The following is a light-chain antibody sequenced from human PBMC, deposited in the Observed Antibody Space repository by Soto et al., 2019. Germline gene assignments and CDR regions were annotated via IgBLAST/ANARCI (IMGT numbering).Light chain of an antibody. V-gene: IGKV3-20*01. Sequence: IVLTQSPGTLSLSPGERTTLSCRASQSISRYLAWYQQKPGQGPRLLIYGASSRATGTPDRFSGRGSGTDFTLTINRLEPEDFALYYCQQYGSSPPTFGQGTKGDIK. CDR3: QQYGSSPPT. J-gene: IGKJ1*01. CDR2: GAS. CDR1: QSISRY.